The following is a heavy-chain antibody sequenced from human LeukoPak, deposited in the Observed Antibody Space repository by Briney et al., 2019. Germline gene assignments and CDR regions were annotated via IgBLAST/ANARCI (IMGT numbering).Heavy chain of an antibody. CDR3: AREGGSYYVDAFDI. CDR2: IKQDGSEK. D-gene: IGHD1-26*01. J-gene: IGHJ3*02. V-gene: IGHV3-7*01. Sequence: GGSLRLSCAASGFTFSSYWMSWVRQAPGKGLEWVANIKQDGSEKYYVDSVKGRFTISRDNAKNSLYLQMNRLRAEDTPVYYCAREGGSYYVDAFDIWGQGTMVTVSS. CDR1: GFTFSSYW.